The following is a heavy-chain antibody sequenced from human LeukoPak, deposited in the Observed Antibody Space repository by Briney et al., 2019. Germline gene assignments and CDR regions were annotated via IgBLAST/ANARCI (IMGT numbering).Heavy chain of an antibody. Sequence: QPGGSLRLSCAASGFTFSSYWMHWVRQAPGKGLVWVSRINSDGSSTSYADSVKGRFTISRDNAKNTLYLQMNSLRAEDTAVYYCARFYGGYYDNRYFDLWGRGTLVTVSS. CDR2: INSDGSST. V-gene: IGHV3-74*01. CDR1: GFTFSSYW. J-gene: IGHJ2*01. D-gene: IGHD3-9*01. CDR3: ARFYGGYYDNRYFDL.